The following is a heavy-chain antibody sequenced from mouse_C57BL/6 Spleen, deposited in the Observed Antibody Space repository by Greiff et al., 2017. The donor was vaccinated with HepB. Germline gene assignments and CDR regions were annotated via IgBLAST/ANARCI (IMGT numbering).Heavy chain of an antibody. J-gene: IGHJ4*01. D-gene: IGHD2-4*01. CDR2: ISSGSSTI. CDR3: ATSYYDYDGGYAMDY. CDR1: GFTFSDYG. Sequence: EVQVVESGGGLVKPGGSLKLSCAASGFTFSDYGMHWVRQAPETGLEWVAYISSGSSTIYYADTVKGRFTISRDNAKNTLFLQMTSLRSEDTAMYYCATSYYDYDGGYAMDYWGQGTSVTVSS. V-gene: IGHV5-17*01.